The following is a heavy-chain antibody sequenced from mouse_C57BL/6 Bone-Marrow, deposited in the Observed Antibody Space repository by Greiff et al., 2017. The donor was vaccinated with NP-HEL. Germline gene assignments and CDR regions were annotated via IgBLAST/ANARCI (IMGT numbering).Heavy chain of an antibody. D-gene: IGHD1-1*01. CDR2: IDPSDSYT. CDR3: ARHGSSNYFDY. J-gene: IGHJ2*01. Sequence: QVQLKQPGAELVKPGASVKLSCKASGYTFTSYWMQWVKQRPGQGLEWIGEIDPSDSYTNYNQKFKGKATLTVDTSSSTAYMQLSSLTSEDSAVYYCARHGSSNYFDYWGQGTTLTVSS. V-gene: IGHV1-50*01. CDR1: GYTFTSYW.